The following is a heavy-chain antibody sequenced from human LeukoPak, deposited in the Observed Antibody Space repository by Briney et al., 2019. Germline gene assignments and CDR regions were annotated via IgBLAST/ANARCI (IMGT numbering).Heavy chain of an antibody. D-gene: IGHD6-13*01. CDR3: ARDRDSSSWFVDY. CDR2: INPSGGST. CDR1: GYTFTSYY. V-gene: IGHV1-46*01. J-gene: IGHJ4*02. Sequence: ASVTVSCKSSGYTFTSYYVHWVRQAPGQGREGMGIINPSGGSTSYEQMFQGRVTLTRDRSTSTVYMELSSLRSEDTAVYYCARDRDSSSWFVDYWDQGTLATVSS.